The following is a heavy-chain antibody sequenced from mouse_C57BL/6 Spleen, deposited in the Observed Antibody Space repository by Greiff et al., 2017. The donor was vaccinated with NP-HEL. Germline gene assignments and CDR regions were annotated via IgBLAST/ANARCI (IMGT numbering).Heavy chain of an antibody. CDR1: GFTFSDYG. CDR3: ARTVVAYYFDY. CDR2: ISSGSSTI. J-gene: IGHJ2*01. Sequence: EVMLVESGGGFVKPGGSLTLSCAASGFTFSDYGMHWVRQAPEKGLEWVAYISSGSSTIYYADTVKGRFTLSRDNAKNTLFLQMTSLRSEDTAMYYGARTVVAYYFDYWGQGTTLTVSS. D-gene: IGHD1-1*01. V-gene: IGHV5-17*01.